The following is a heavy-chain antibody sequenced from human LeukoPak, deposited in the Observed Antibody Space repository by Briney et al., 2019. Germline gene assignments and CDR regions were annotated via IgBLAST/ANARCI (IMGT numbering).Heavy chain of an antibody. CDR2: IDHSGST. D-gene: IGHD4-17*01. CDR1: GGSFSGYY. V-gene: IGHV4-34*01. Sequence: SETLSLTCAVYGGSFSGYYWSWIRQPPGKGLEWIGEIDHSGSTNYNPSLKSRVTISVDTSKNQFSLKLSSVTAADTAVYYCARVSDYGDYNYYYYYMDVWGKGTTVTISS. CDR3: ARVSDYGDYNYYYYYMDV. J-gene: IGHJ6*03.